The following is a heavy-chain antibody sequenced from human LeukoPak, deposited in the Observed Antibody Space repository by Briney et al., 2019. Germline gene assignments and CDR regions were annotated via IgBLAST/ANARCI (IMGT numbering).Heavy chain of an antibody. CDR3: ATGNYYDSRGYYTFGH. Sequence: GGSLRLSCAASGFTFSDYSMNWVRQTPGKGLVWVSRINGDGSTTSYADSVKGGFTISRDNAKNTLYLQMSSLRAEDTAVYYCATGNYYDSRGYYTFGHWGQGTLVTVSS. V-gene: IGHV3-74*01. D-gene: IGHD3-22*01. CDR2: INGDGSTT. J-gene: IGHJ4*02. CDR1: GFTFSDYS.